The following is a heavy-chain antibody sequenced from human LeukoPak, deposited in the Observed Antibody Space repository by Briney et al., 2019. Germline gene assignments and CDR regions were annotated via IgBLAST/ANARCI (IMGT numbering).Heavy chain of an antibody. Sequence: GGSLRLSCAASGFTFSSYWVHWVRQAPGKGLVWVSRINSDGSSTSYADSVKGRFTISRDNAKNTLYLQMNSLRAEDTAVYYCARDYPYLADYYGSGSPSNWFDPWGQGTLVTVSS. D-gene: IGHD3-10*01. CDR2: INSDGSST. CDR3: ARDYPYLADYYGSGSPSNWFDP. V-gene: IGHV3-74*01. J-gene: IGHJ5*02. CDR1: GFTFSSYW.